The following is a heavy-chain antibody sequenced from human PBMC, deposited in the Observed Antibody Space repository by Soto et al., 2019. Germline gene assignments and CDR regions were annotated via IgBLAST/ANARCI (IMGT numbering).Heavy chain of an antibody. Sequence: ASETLSLTCTVSGGSISSGDYYWSWIRQPPGKGLEWIGYIYYSGSTYYNPSLKSRVTISVDTSKNQFSLKLSSVTAADTAVYYCARVLPTAASRWAWFDPWGQGTLVTVS. V-gene: IGHV4-30-4*01. J-gene: IGHJ5*02. CDR1: GGSISSGDYY. CDR3: ARVLPTAASRWAWFDP. D-gene: IGHD6-13*01. CDR2: IYYSGST.